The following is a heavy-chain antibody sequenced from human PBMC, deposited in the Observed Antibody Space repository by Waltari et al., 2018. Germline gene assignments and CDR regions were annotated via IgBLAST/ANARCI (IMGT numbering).Heavy chain of an antibody. V-gene: IGHV4-39*07. CDR1: GDSISSTSYN. CDR3: VRDLHYCSRNNCYFDY. CDR2: IYYFQYSGRT. J-gene: IGHJ4*02. D-gene: IGHD2-2*01. Sequence: QLQLQESGPGLVKPSETLSLSCTVSGDSISSTSYNWGWIRQPPGKGLEWIGSIYYFQYSGRTYNNPALKSRVTISVDTSKNQFSLKLNSVTAADTAVYYCVRDLHYCSRNNCYFDYWGQGTLVTVSS.